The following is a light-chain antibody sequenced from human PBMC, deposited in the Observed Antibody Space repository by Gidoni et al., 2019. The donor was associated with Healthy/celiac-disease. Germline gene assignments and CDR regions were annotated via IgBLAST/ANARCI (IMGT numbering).Light chain of an antibody. CDR2: AAS. Sequence: DIQFTHSPSFLSASVGDRVTITCRASQCISSYLAWYQQKPGKAPKLLIYAASTLQSGVPSRFSGSGSGTEFTITISSLQPEDFATYYCQQLNSYPLLTFGGGTKVEIK. V-gene: IGKV1-9*01. J-gene: IGKJ4*01. CDR3: QQLNSYPLLT. CDR1: QCISSY.